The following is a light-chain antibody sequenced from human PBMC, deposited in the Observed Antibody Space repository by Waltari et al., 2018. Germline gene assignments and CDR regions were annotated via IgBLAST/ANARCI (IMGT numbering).Light chain of an antibody. CDR1: VLTKNY. CDR2: RDI. CDR3: FSAADNNLWV. V-gene: IGLV3-27*01. Sequence: SSELTQPSSVSVSPGQTARITCSGDVLTKNYVRGFQQKPGQAPLLVIYRDIKRPSGIPERFSGSTSGTTVTLTISGAQIEDEADYYCFSAADNNLWVFGGGTKLTVL. J-gene: IGLJ3*02.